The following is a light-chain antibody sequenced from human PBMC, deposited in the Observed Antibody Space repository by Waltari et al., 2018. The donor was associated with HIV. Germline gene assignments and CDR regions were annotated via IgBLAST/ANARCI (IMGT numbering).Light chain of an antibody. Sequence: QSVLTQPPSASGTPGRRVTISCSGSKSNVGGSTVSWFQHLPGTAPKLSGTAPNLLILREAQRPSGVPDLFSGSKSGTSASLAISGLQSEDEADYYCATWDGSLNGVLFGGGTKLTVL. CDR1: KSNVGGST. J-gene: IGLJ2*01. CDR3: ATWDGSLNGVL. V-gene: IGLV1-44*01. CDR2: REA.